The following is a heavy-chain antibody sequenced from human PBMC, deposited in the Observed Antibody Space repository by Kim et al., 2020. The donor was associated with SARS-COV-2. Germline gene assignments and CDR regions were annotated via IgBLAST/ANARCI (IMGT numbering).Heavy chain of an antibody. CDR3: VVIVVEKRSSAFDI. D-gene: IGHD3-22*01. J-gene: IGHJ3*02. CDR2: ISSSSSYI. V-gene: IGHV3-21*01. CDR1: GFTFSSYS. Sequence: GGSLRLSCAASGFTFSSYSMNWVRQAPGKGLEWVSSISSSSSYIYYADSVKGRFTISRDNAKNSLYLQMNSLRAEDTAVYYCVVIVVEKRSSAFDIWGQGTMVTVSS.